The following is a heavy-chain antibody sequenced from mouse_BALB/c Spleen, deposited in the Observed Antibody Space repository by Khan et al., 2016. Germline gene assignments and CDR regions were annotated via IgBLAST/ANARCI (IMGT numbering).Heavy chain of an antibody. CDR2: ISYSGST. D-gene: IGHD3-2*01. Sequence: EVQLQESGPSLVKPSQTLSLTCSVTGDPITSGYWNWIRKFPGNKLEYMGYISYSGSTYYNPSLKSRISITRDTSKNQYYLQLNSVTTEDTATYYCTSSDSSGSFFDYWGQGTTLTVSS. CDR3: TSSDSSGSFFDY. CDR1: GDPITSGY. V-gene: IGHV3-8*02. J-gene: IGHJ2*01.